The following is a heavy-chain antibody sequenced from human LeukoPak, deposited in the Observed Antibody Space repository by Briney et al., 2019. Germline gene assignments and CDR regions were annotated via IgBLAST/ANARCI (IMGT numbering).Heavy chain of an antibody. CDR1: GFTFSDYY. CDR2: IDMSGSTI. V-gene: IGHV3-11*01. D-gene: IGHD6-13*01. J-gene: IGHJ4*02. Sequence: GGSLRLSCAASGFTFSDYYMGWVRQAPGKGLEWVSYIDMSGSTIFYADSVKGRFTISRDNAKNSLFLLMNNLRAEDTAMYYCAKDILAAGLFFDYWGQGALVTVSS. CDR3: AKDILAAGLFFDY.